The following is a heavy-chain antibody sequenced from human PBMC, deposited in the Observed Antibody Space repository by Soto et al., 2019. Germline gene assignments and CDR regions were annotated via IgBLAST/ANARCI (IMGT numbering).Heavy chain of an antibody. CDR3: ARAPMVLTRSYFDS. Sequence: SETLSLTCTVSDGSISNFYWSCIRQPPGKGLEWIGYISSSGNTNYNPSLKSRVSISVDTSKNQFSLNLTSVTAEDTGVYYCARAPMVLTRSYFDSWGQGIPVTVSS. D-gene: IGHD3-22*01. CDR1: DGSISNFY. CDR2: ISSSGNT. J-gene: IGHJ4*02. V-gene: IGHV4-59*01.